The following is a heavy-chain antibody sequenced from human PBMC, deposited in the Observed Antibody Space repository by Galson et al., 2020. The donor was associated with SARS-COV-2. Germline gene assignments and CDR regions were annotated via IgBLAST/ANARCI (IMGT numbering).Heavy chain of an antibody. CDR2: ISYDGSNK. Sequence: GGSMRLSCAASRFTFSSYGMHWVRQAPGKGLEWVAVISYDGSNKYYADSVKGRFTISRDNSKNTLYLQMNSLRPEDMAVYYCAKESYLLGGAVPYYGGQVTLGTVGS. J-gene: IGHJ4*02. CDR1: RFTFSSYG. V-gene: IGHV3-30*18. CDR3: AKESYLLGGAVPYY. D-gene: IGHD2-21*01.